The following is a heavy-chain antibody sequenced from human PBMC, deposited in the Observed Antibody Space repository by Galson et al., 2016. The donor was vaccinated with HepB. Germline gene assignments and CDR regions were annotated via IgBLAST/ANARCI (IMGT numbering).Heavy chain of an antibody. CDR2: ITSTSSYI. V-gene: IGHV3-21*01. Sequence: SLRLSCAASGFTFSSYSMNWVRQAPGKGLEWVSSITSTSSYIYYADSVKGRFTISRDNAKNSLYLQMNSLRAEDTAVYYCARLMTTVTTARYYYYGMDVWGQETTVTVSS. CDR1: GFTFSSYS. J-gene: IGHJ6*02. D-gene: IGHD4-17*01. CDR3: ARLMTTVTTARYYYYGMDV.